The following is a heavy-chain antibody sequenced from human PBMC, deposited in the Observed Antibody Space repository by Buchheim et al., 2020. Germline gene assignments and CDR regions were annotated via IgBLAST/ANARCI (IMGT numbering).Heavy chain of an antibody. CDR3: ARGVVVMDV. CDR1: GGSFSGFY. D-gene: IGHD2-2*01. Sequence: QVQLQQWGAGLLKPWEPLSLTCAVSGGSFSGFYWSWIRQPPGKGLEWIGEITDGGSTNYNPSLKSRVTISEDTSKNHLSLRLSSVTAADTAVYYCARGVVVMDVWGKGTT. CDR2: ITDGGST. J-gene: IGHJ6*04. V-gene: IGHV4-34*01.